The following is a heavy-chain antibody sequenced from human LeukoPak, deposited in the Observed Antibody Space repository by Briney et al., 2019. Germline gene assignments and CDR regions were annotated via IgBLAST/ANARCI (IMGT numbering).Heavy chain of an antibody. D-gene: IGHD3-9*01. Sequence: ASVKVSCKASGYTFTSYYMHWVRQAPGQGLEWMGIINPSGGSTSYAQKLQGRVTMTRDMSTSTVYMELSSLRSDDTAVYYCARYYDILTGYSHPFDYWGQGTLVTVSS. CDR1: GYTFTSYY. J-gene: IGHJ4*02. CDR2: INPSGGST. CDR3: ARYYDILTGYSHPFDY. V-gene: IGHV1-46*01.